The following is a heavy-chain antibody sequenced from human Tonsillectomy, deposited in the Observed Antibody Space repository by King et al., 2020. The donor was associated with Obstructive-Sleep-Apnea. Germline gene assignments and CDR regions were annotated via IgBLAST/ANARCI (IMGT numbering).Heavy chain of an antibody. Sequence: VQLVESGAEVKQPGESLKISCKGSGYNFNRHWIAWVRQKPGKGPEWMGIIYPGDSDTKYSPSFQGQVTISADKSINTAYLQWSSLKASDTAMYYCARPEEACNTTPCSPGGWFDPWGQGTLVTVSA. CDR2: IYPGDSDT. J-gene: IGHJ5*02. V-gene: IGHV5-51*01. CDR3: ARPEEACNTTPCSPGGWFDP. CDR1: GYNFNRHW. D-gene: IGHD2/OR15-2a*01.